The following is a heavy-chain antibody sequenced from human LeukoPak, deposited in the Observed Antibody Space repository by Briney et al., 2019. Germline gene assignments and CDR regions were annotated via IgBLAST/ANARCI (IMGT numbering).Heavy chain of an antibody. CDR1: GFTFSTYA. D-gene: IGHD6-19*01. J-gene: IGHJ4*02. Sequence: GGSLRLSCAASGFTFSTYAMSWVRQIPGKGLEWVSGISGDAGRTYYADPVKGRFTISRDNSKNTLYMQMNSLRAEDTAVYYCAKDQSRSSGWSYFDNWGQGTLVTVSS. CDR3: AKDQSRSSGWSYFDN. V-gene: IGHV3-23*01. CDR2: ISGDAGRT.